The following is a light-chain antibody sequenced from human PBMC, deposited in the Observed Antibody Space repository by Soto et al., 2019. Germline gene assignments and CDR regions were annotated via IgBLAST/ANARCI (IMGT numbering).Light chain of an antibody. CDR1: QAICNY. CDR3: QQCHATPLT. V-gene: IGKV1-39*01. J-gene: IGKJ5*01. Sequence: EIQTTQSQSSLSASVGDRVSITCRASQAICNYLNWYQQKPGKAPNLLIFGATTLQSGVPSRFSGSGYGTNFTLIISVLQPEDFAIYYCQQCHATPLTFGQGTRLEIK. CDR2: GAT.